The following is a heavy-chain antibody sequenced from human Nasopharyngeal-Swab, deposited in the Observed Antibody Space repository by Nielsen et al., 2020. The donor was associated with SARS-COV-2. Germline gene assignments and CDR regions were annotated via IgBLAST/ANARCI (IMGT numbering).Heavy chain of an antibody. Sequence: GGSLRLSCAASGFTFSDYYMSWIRQAPGKGLEWVSYISSSGSTIYYADSVKGRLTISRDNAKNSLYLQMNSLRAEDTAVYYCASLAVVTPVPADYWGQGTLVTVSS. J-gene: IGHJ4*02. CDR1: GFTFSDYY. D-gene: IGHD4-23*01. CDR3: ASLAVVTPVPADY. V-gene: IGHV3-11*04. CDR2: ISSSGSTI.